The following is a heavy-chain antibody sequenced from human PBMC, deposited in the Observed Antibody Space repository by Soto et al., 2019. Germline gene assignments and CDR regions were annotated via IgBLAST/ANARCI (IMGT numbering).Heavy chain of an antibody. D-gene: IGHD6-13*01. CDR1: GYTFTSYG. J-gene: IGHJ4*02. CDR3: ARDSVSSSWYVEQTYYFDY. V-gene: IGHV1-18*01. CDR2: ISAYNGNT. Sequence: ASVKVSCKASGYTFTSYGISWVRQAPGQGLEWMGWISAYNGNTNYAQKLQGRVTMTTDTSTSTAYMELWSLRSDDTAVYYCARDSVSSSWYVEQTYYFDYWGQGTLVTVSS.